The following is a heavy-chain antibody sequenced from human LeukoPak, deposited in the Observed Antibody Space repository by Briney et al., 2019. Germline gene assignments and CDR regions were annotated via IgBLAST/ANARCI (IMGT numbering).Heavy chain of an antibody. D-gene: IGHD3-16*01. CDR3: ARVGRLNAFDI. Sequence: GSLRLSCAASGFSFSSFAMSWIRQPPGKGLEWIGYIYYSGSTNYNPSLKSRVTISVDTSNNQFSLKLSSVIAADTAVYYCARVGRLNAFDIWGQGTMVIVSS. V-gene: IGHV4-59*01. J-gene: IGHJ3*02. CDR1: GFSFSSFA. CDR2: IYYSGST.